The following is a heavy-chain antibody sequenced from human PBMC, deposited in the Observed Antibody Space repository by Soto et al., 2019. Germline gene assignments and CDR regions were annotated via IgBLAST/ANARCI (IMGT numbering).Heavy chain of an antibody. V-gene: IGHV4-30-2*02. CDR1: GGSISTTGSS. J-gene: IGHJ4*02. CDR2: ISYLGIT. Sequence: PSETLSLTCDVSGGSISTTGSSWMWIRQPPGKGLEWLGYISYLGITYYNPSLKSRGSMSVDTSKNQFSLNLDSVTAADTAVYFCARDFAYFDSWGQGTLVTVSS. CDR3: ARDFAYFDS. D-gene: IGHD3-3*01.